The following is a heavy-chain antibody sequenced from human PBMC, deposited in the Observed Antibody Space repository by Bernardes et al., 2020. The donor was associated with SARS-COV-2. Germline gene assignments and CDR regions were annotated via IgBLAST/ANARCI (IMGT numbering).Heavy chain of an antibody. J-gene: IGHJ6*02. D-gene: IGHD2-15*01. CDR2: ISSSSSYI. CDR3: ARGSFLSAGFGMDV. Sequence: ETLSLTCTVSGGSISSSSYYWGWIRQPPGKGLEWVSSISSSSSYIYYADSVKGRFTISRDNAKNSLYLQMNSLRAEDTAVYYCARGSFLSAGFGMDVWGQGTTVTVSS. CDR1: GGSISSSS. V-gene: IGHV3-21*01.